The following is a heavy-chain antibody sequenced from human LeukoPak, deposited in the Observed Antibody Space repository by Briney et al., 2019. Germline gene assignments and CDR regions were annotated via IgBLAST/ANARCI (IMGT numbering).Heavy chain of an antibody. CDR3: ARGRSGLRFLEWLSPFDY. V-gene: IGHV4-59*01. Sequence: PSETLSLTFTVSGGSISTYYWSWVRQPPGKGLEWIGHTYYSGSTDYNPSLKGRVTISVDTSKNQFSLKLSSVTAADTAVYYCARGRSGLRFLEWLSPFDYWGQGTLVTVSS. CDR1: GGSISTYY. D-gene: IGHD3-3*01. CDR2: TYYSGST. J-gene: IGHJ4*02.